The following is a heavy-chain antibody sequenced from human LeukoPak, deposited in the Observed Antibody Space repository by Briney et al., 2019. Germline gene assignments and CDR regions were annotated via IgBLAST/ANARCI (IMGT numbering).Heavy chain of an antibody. CDR1: GFTISSYW. CDR2: IKQDGSEK. V-gene: IGHV3-7*01. Sequence: QPGGSLRLSCAASGFTISSYWMSWVRQPPGKGLEWVGNIKQDGSEKYNVDSVKGRFTISRDNAKNSLYLQMSSLRAEDTAVYYCARVDYYDTHYGMDVWGQGTTVTVSS. D-gene: IGHD3-22*01. CDR3: ARVDYYDTHYGMDV. J-gene: IGHJ6*02.